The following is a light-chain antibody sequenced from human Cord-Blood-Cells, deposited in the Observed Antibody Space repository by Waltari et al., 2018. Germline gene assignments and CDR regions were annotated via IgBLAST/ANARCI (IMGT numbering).Light chain of an antibody. CDR2: DLS. Sequence: QSALPQPASVSGSPGQSTTISCTGTSSDVGGYHYVSWYQQHPGKPPKLMIYDLSNRPSGVSNRFSGSKSGNTASLTISGLQAEDEADYYCSSYTSSRVFGGVTKLTVL. V-gene: IGLV2-14*03. J-gene: IGLJ3*02. CDR1: SSDVGGYHY. CDR3: SSYTSSRV.